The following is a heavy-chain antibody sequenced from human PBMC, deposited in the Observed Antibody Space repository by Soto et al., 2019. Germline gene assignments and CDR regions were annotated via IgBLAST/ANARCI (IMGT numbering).Heavy chain of an antibody. D-gene: IGHD2-2*01. CDR3: AKDRKDIVVVPAAMIAVAGDY. Sequence: PGGSLRLSCAASGFTYSTHTMHWVRQAPGKGLEWVAVISYDGNNKFYADSVKGRFTISRDNSKNTLYLQMNSLRAEDTAVYYCAKDRKDIVVVPAAMIAVAGDYWGQGTLVTVSS. V-gene: IGHV3-30-3*01. CDR2: ISYDGNNK. J-gene: IGHJ4*02. CDR1: GFTYSTHT.